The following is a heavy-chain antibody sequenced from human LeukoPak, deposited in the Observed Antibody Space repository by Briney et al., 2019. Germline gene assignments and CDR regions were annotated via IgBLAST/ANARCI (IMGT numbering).Heavy chain of an antibody. J-gene: IGHJ5*02. D-gene: IGHD3-9*01. CDR3: ARGLTIFPRKNNWFDP. CDR2: INHSGST. CDR1: GGSFSGYY. V-gene: IGHV4-34*01. Sequence: PSETLSLTCAVYGGSFSGYYWSWIRQPPGKGLEWIGEINHSGSTNYNPSLKSRVTISVDTSKNQFSLKLSSVTAADTAVYYCARGLTIFPRKNNWFDPGGQGPLVTVSS.